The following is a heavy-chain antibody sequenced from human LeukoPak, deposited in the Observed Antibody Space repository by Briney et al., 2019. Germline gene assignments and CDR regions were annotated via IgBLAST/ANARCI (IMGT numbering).Heavy chain of an antibody. J-gene: IGHJ4*02. CDR2: IWYDGSPK. D-gene: IGHD2-2*01. V-gene: IGHV3-30*02. CDR1: GFTFSNYA. Sequence: PGGSLRLSCAASGFTFSNYAMHWVRQAPGKGLEWVAVIWYDGSPKYYPDSVKGRFTISRDISTDTLWLQMDSLRTEDTAVYYCAKGPLRGTAAAIDYWGQGTLVTVSS. CDR3: AKGPLRGTAAAIDY.